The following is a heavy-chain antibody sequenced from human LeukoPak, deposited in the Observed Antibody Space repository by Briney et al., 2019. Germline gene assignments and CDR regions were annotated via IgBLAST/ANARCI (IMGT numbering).Heavy chain of an antibody. V-gene: IGHV3-74*01. CDR3: ARGGLEPVDY. Sequence: PGGSLRLSCAASGFTFGTFWTHWVRQAPGKGLVWVSRINPEETTTNYADAVKGRFTISRDNAKNTLYLQMNSLRAEDTAVYYCARGGLEPVDYWGQGTLVTVSS. CDR1: GFTFGTFW. CDR2: INPEETTT. J-gene: IGHJ4*02. D-gene: IGHD1-14*01.